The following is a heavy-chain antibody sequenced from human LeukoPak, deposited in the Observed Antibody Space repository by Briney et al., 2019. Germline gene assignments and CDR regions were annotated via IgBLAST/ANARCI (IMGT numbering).Heavy chain of an antibody. J-gene: IGHJ3*02. CDR3: ATDNSYQLLRLRAFDI. Sequence: ASVKVSCKVSGYTLTELSMHWVRQAPGKGLEWMGGFDPEDGETIYAQKFQGRVTMTEDTSTDTAYMELSSLRSEDTAVYYCATDNSYQLLRLRAFDIWGQGTMVTVSS. CDR2: FDPEDGET. D-gene: IGHD2-2*01. CDR1: GYTLTELS. V-gene: IGHV1-24*01.